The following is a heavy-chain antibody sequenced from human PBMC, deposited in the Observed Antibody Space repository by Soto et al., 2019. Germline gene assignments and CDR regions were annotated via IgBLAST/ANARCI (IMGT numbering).Heavy chain of an antibody. CDR3: ARVLPVAGTTISYFQH. CDR1: GYTFTSYG. CDR2: ISAYNGNT. V-gene: IGHV1-18*01. J-gene: IGHJ1*01. D-gene: IGHD6-19*01. Sequence: ASVKVSCKASGYTFTSYGISWVRQAHGQGLEWMGWISAYNGNTNYAQKLQGRVTMTTDTSTSTAYMELRSLRSDDTAVYYCARVLPVAGTTISYFQHWGQGTLVTVSS.